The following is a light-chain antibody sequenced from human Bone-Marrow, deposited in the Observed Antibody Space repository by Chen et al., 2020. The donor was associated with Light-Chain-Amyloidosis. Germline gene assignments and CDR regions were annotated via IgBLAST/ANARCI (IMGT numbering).Light chain of an antibody. CDR3: FSTDSSDNHGGV. J-gene: IGLJ3*02. CDR1: VLPYKY. Sequence: SSELTQPPSVSVSPGQTASISCSGHVLPYKYTYWYQQKSGQAPVLVIYDGSRRPSGIPERFSASSSGTIATLTVSGAQVEDEADYYCFSTDSSDNHGGVFGGGTKLTVL. V-gene: IGLV3-10*01. CDR2: DGS.